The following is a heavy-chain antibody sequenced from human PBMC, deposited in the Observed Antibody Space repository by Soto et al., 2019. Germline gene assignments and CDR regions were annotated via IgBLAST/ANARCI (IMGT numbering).Heavy chain of an antibody. D-gene: IGHD3-3*01. V-gene: IGHV3-13*05. CDR2: ISAAGDP. J-gene: IGHJ6*02. CDR1: GFTFRNYD. Sequence: EVQLVESGGGLVQPGGSLRLSCEASGFTFRNYDMHWVRQGTGKGLEWVSGISAAGDPDYADSVEGRFSISRENAQNSFFLQMNSLRVGDTAVYYCARTDRDFYGLDVWVQATTVIVS. CDR3: ARTDRDFYGLDV.